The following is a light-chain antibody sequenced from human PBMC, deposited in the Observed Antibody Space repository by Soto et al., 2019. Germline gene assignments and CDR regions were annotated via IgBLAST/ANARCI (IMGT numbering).Light chain of an antibody. V-gene: IGKV1-33*01. CDR3: QQYNSYSQT. J-gene: IGKJ1*01. CDR2: DAS. Sequence: DIQMTQSPSSLSASVGDRVTITCQASQDISNYLNWYQQKPGKAPKLLIYDASNLETGVPSRFSGSGSGTDFTFTISSLQPEDIATYYCQQYNSYSQTFGQGTKVDI. CDR1: QDISNY.